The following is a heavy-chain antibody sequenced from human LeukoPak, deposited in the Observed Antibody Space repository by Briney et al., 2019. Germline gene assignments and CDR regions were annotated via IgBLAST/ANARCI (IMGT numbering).Heavy chain of an antibody. Sequence: TLSLTCTVSGGSISSGGYYWSWIRQPPGKGLEWIGYIYHSGSTYYNPSLKSRVTISVDTSKNQFSLKLSSVTAADTAVYYCARDGYCSSGSCYSGRDYWGQGTLVTVSS. J-gene: IGHJ4*02. CDR3: ARDGYCSSGSCYSGRDY. CDR1: GGSISSGGYY. V-gene: IGHV4-30-2*01. CDR2: IYHSGST. D-gene: IGHD2-15*01.